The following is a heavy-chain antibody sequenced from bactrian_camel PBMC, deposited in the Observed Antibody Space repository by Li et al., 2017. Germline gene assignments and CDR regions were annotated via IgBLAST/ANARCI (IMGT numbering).Heavy chain of an antibody. J-gene: IGHJ6*01. V-gene: IGHV3-3*01. CDR3: AADSAVPSLLCRTVAASTPFAY. CDR2: IWPGDGRM. D-gene: IGHD6*01. CDR1: GYAYSTSC. Sequence: HVQLVESGGGSVQAGGSLRLSCAASGYAYSTSCMGWFRQVPGKEREAVGAIWPGDGRMFIADFVKGRFTISQDNAKNTVYLQMNSLKPEDTAMYYCAADSAVPSLLCRTVAASTPFAYWGQGTQVTVS.